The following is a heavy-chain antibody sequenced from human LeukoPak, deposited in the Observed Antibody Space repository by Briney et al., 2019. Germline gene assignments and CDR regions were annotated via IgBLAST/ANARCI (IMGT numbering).Heavy chain of an antibody. CDR3: ARTHIVVVPAATDDAFDI. J-gene: IGHJ3*02. CDR1: GGSISSSSYY. CDR2: IYYSGST. D-gene: IGHD2-2*01. Sequence: SETLSLTCTVSGGSISSSSYYWGWIRQPPGKGLEWIGSIYYSGSTYYNPSLKGRVTISVDTSKNQFSLKLSSVTAADTAVYYCARTHIVVVPAATDDAFDIWGQGTMVTVSS. V-gene: IGHV4-39*01.